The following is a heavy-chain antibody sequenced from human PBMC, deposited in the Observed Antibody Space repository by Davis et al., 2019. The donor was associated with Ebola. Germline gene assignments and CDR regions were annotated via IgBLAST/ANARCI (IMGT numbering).Heavy chain of an antibody. Sequence: MPSETLSLTCTVSGGSISSSSYYWGWIRQPPGKGLEWIGYIYHSGSTYYNPSLKSRVTISVDRSKNQFSLKLSSVTAADTAVYYCARGSDPVVTAIPGWFDPWGQGTLVTVSS. V-gene: IGHV4-39*07. D-gene: IGHD2-21*02. CDR2: IYHSGST. CDR1: GGSISSSSYY. J-gene: IGHJ5*02. CDR3: ARGSDPVVTAIPGWFDP.